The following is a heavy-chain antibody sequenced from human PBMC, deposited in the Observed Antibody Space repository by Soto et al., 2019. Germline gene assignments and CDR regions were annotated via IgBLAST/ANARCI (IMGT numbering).Heavy chain of an antibody. CDR3: AKLPSWYYDSSGIPNWFDP. D-gene: IGHD3-22*01. CDR2: ISGSGGST. Sequence: GGSLRLSCAASGFTFSSYAMSWVRQAPGKGLEWVSAISGSGGSTYYADSVKGRFTISRDNSKNTLYLQMNSLRAEDTAVYYCAKLPSWYYDSSGIPNWFDPWGQGTLVTVSS. J-gene: IGHJ5*02. CDR1: GFTFSSYA. V-gene: IGHV3-23*01.